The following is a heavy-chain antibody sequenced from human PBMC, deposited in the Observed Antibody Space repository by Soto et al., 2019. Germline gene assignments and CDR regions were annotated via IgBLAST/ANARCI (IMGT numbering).Heavy chain of an antibody. CDR3: ARTSMQSRGYSYGNGSMDA. CDR1: GYIFTTHW. V-gene: IGHV5-10-1*01. D-gene: IGHD5-18*01. Sequence: GESLKISCKASGYIFTTHWIGWVRRMPGKGLEWMGRIDPSDSYTNYSPSFQGHVTISADKSISTAYLQWSSLKASDTAMYYCARTSMQSRGYSYGNGSMDAWGQGTTVTVSS. J-gene: IGHJ6*02. CDR2: IDPSDSYT.